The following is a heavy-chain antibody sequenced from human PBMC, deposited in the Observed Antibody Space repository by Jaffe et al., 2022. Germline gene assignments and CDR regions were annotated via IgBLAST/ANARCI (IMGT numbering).Heavy chain of an antibody. Sequence: QVQLVESGGGVVQPGGSLRLSCAASGFTFSSYGMHWVRQAPGKGLEWVAFIRYDGSNKYYADSVKGRFTISRDNSKNTLYLQMNSLRAEDTAVYYCAKPGGDYYGSGSYYNVRPNWFDPWGQGTLVTVSS. CDR3: AKPGGDYYGSGSYYNVRPNWFDP. V-gene: IGHV3-30*02. J-gene: IGHJ5*02. D-gene: IGHD3-10*01. CDR1: GFTFSSYG. CDR2: IRYDGSNK.